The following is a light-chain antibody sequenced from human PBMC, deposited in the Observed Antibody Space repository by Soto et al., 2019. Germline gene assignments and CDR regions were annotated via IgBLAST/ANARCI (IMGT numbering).Light chain of an antibody. V-gene: IGKV3-20*01. CDR2: GAS. CDR1: QSASSNY. J-gene: IGKJ1*01. Sequence: EIVLTQSPGTLSLSPGERATLSCRASQSASSNYLAWYQQKPGQAPRPLIYGASSRATGIPDRFSGSGAGTDFTLTISRLESEDFAVYYCQQYGSSPLTVGQGTKVDIK. CDR3: QQYGSSPLT.